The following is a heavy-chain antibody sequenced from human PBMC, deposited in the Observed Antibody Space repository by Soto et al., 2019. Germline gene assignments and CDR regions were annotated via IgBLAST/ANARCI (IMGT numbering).Heavy chain of an antibody. CDR2: ISAYNGNT. D-gene: IGHD2-2*01. V-gene: IGHV1-18*01. Sequence: ASVKVSCKASGYTFTSYGISWVRQAPGQGLEWMGWISAYNGNTNYAQKLQGRVTMNTDTSTSTAYMELRSLRSDDTTVYYCARDQGYCSSTSCYALDYWGQGTLVTVSS. CDR1: GYTFTSYG. J-gene: IGHJ4*02. CDR3: ARDQGYCSSTSCYALDY.